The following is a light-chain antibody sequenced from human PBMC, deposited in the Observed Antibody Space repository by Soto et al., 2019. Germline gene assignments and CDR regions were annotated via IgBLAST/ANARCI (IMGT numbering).Light chain of an antibody. CDR3: QHYGSPRGT. V-gene: IGKV3-20*01. CDR2: AAS. CDR1: QSVSNSN. Sequence: EIVLTQSPGTLSLSPGEGVALSCRASQSVSNSNLAWYQQKPGQAPRLLVYAASSRATGIPVRFSGSGSGTDFTLTISRLEPEDFALYYCQHYGSPRGTFGQGTKVEIK. J-gene: IGKJ1*01.